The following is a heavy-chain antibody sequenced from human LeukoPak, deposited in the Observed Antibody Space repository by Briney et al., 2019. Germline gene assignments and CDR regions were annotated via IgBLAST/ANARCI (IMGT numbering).Heavy chain of an antibody. CDR1: GCVFTNYW. CDR3: ARLGAIVVVPDAMPDWYCDL. D-gene: IGHD2-2*01. V-gene: IGHV5-51*01. J-gene: IGHJ2*01. CDR2: IYPGDSDT. Sequence: GASLQIFCNGSGCVFTNYWIGWVRQMPGKGLEWMGRIYPGDSDTIYRPSFQGQVTISADKSITTAHLQRSSLKPSDTAMYYCARLGAIVVVPDAMPDWYCDLWGRGTLVTVSS.